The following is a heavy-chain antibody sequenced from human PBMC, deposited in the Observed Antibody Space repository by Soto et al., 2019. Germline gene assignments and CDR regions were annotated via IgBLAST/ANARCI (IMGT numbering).Heavy chain of an antibody. J-gene: IGHJ4*02. D-gene: IGHD3-22*01. CDR2: INHSGST. V-gene: IGHV4-34*01. CDR1: GGSFSGYY. Sequence: SETLSLTCAVYGGSFSGYYWSWIRQPPGKGLEWIGAINHSGSTNYNPSLKSRVTISVDTSKNQFSLKLSSVTAADTAVYYCARRYYDSSDYPGYYFDYWGQGTLVTVSS. CDR3: ARRYYDSSDYPGYYFDY.